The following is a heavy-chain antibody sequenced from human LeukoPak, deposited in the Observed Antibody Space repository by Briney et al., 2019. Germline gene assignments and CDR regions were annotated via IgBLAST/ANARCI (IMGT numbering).Heavy chain of an antibody. V-gene: IGHV3-23*01. D-gene: IGHD1/OR15-1a*01. CDR1: GFTFSSYG. CDR3: ARNSGYDYYMDV. Sequence: GGSLRLSCAASGFTFSSYGTSWVRQAPGKGLEWVSAISGSGGSTYYADSVKGRFTISRDNAKNSLYLQMNSLRAEDTAVYYCARNSGYDYYMDVWGKGTTVTVSS. CDR2: ISGSGGST. J-gene: IGHJ6*03.